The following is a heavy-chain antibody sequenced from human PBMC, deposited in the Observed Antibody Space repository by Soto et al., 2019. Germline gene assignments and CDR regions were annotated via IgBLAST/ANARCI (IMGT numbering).Heavy chain of an antibody. V-gene: IGHV4-59*08. CDR1: GGSISSYY. J-gene: IGHJ4*02. CDR2: IYYSGST. D-gene: IGHD4-17*01. CDR3: ARRYGYYFDY. Sequence: PSETLSLTCTVSGGSISSYYLSWIRQPPGKGLEWIGYIYYSGSTNYNPSLKSRVTISVDTSKNQLSLKLSSVTAADTAVYYCARRYGYYFDYWGQGTPVTVSS.